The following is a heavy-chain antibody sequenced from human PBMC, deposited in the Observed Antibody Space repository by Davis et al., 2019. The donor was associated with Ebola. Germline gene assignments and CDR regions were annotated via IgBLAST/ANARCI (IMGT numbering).Heavy chain of an antibody. J-gene: IGHJ6*02. CDR3: ARDRGRITMVQGVYYGVDV. D-gene: IGHD3-10*01. V-gene: IGHV1-18*01. CDR1: GYTFTSYG. Sequence: ASVQVSCKASGYTFTSYGISWVRQAPGQGLEWMGWISAYNGNPNYAQKLQGRVTMTTDTSTSPAYMELRSLRSDDTAVYYCARDRGRITMVQGVYYGVDVWGQGTTVTVSS. CDR2: ISAYNGNP.